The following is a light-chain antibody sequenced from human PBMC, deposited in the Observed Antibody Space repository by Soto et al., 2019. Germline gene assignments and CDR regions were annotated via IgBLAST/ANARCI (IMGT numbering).Light chain of an antibody. Sequence: DHVMTQSRRSLPVTPGEPASISCRSSQSLLHSSGYSCLDWYLQKPGQSPQLLIHLGSNRAPGVPDRFSGSGSGTDFTLKISRVEAEDVGVYFCMQALQTPLTIGGGTKVELK. J-gene: IGKJ4*01. CDR3: MQALQTPLT. CDR1: QSLLHSSGYSC. V-gene: IGKV2-28*01. CDR2: LGS.